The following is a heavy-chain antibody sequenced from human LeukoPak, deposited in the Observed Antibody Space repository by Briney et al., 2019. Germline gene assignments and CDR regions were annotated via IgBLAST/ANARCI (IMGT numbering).Heavy chain of an antibody. V-gene: IGHV4-59*08. CDR3: ARVVSSWPYYYMDV. D-gene: IGHD6-13*01. CDR1: GGSISSYY. Sequence: SETLSLTCTVSGGSISSYYWSWIRQPPGKGLEWIGYIYYSGSTNYNPSLKSRVTISVDTSKNQFSLKLSSVTAADTAVYYCARVVSSWPYYYMDVWGKGTTVTVSS. CDR2: IYYSGST. J-gene: IGHJ6*03.